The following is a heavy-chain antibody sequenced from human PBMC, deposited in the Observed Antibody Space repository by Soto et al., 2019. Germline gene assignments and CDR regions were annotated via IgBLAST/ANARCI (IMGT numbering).Heavy chain of an antibody. J-gene: IGHJ4*02. Sequence: GGSLRLSCAASGFTFSSYWMHWVRQAPGKGLVWVSRINSDGSSTSYADSVKGRFTVSRDNSNNMLYLEMSSLRVDDTAVYYCARDDDYVDNGLDHWGQGTLVTVSS. CDR3: ARDDDYVDNGLDH. CDR2: INSDGSST. CDR1: GFTFSSYW. D-gene: IGHD4-17*01. V-gene: IGHV3-74*01.